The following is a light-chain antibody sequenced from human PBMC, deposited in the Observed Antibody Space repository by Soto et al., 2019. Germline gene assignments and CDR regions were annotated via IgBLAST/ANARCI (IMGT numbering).Light chain of an antibody. J-gene: IGLJ1*01. V-gene: IGLV3-1*01. CDR1: KLGDKY. CDR3: QAWDSSTAFYV. Sequence: SYELTQPPSVSVSPGQTASITCSGDKLGDKYACWYQQKPGQSPVLVIYQDSKRPSGIPERFSGSNSGNTATLTISGTHAMDEADYYCQAWDSSTAFYVFGTGTKVTVL. CDR2: QDS.